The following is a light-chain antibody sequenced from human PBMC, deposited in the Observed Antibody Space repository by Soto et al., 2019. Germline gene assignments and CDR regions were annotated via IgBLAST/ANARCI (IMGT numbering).Light chain of an antibody. CDR3: LQDYNYPWT. J-gene: IGKJ1*01. V-gene: IGKV3-11*01. Sequence: EIVLTQSPATLSLSPGERATLSCRASQSVSSYSAWYQQKPGQAPRLLIYDASNRATGIPARFSGSGSGTDFTLTISSLEPEDFATYYCLQDYNYPWTFGQGTKVDIK. CDR2: DAS. CDR1: QSVSSY.